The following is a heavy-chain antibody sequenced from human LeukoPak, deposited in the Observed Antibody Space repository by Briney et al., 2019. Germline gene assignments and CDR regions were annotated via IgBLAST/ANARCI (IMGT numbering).Heavy chain of an antibody. D-gene: IGHD1-26*01. CDR3: VRDSFSGNF. J-gene: IGHJ4*02. CDR2: IKSDGSST. V-gene: IGHV3-74*01. CDR1: GGSIRSSYYYW. Sequence: ETLSLTCTVSGGSIRSSYYYWMHWVRQAPGKGLVWVSRIKSDGSSTSYADSVKGRFTISRDNARNTLFLQMNSLRVEDTAVYYCVRDSFSGNFWGQGTLVTVSS.